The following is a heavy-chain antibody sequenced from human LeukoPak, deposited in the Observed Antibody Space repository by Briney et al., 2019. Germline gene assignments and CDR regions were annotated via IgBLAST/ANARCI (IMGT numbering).Heavy chain of an antibody. D-gene: IGHD2-8*02. CDR3: AKDLNARPVVFDI. CDR2: ISGSGGST. V-gene: IGHV3-23*01. J-gene: IGHJ3*02. CDR1: GLTFSSYA. Sequence: ARSLRLSCAVSGLTFSSYAMSWVCQPPGKGMEWVSAISGSGGSTYYADSVKGRFTISRDNSKNTLYLQMNSLRAEDTAVYYCAKDLNARPVVFDIWGQGTMVTVS.